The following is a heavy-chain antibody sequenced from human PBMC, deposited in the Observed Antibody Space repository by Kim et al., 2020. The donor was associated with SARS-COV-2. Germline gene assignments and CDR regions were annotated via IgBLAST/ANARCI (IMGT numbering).Heavy chain of an antibody. CDR3: VKSGNSYGPSWFDP. Sequence: GGSLRLSCSASGFTFSSYAMHWVRQAPGKGLEYVSAISSNGGSTYYADSVKGRFTISRDNSKNTLYLQMSSLRAEDTAVYHCVKSGNSYGPSWFDPWGQGTLVTVSS. D-gene: IGHD5-18*01. J-gene: IGHJ5*02. CDR2: ISSNGGST. V-gene: IGHV3-64D*09. CDR1: GFTFSSYA.